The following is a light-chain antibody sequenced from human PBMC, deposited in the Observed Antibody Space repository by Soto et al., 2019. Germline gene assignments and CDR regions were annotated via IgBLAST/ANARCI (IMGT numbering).Light chain of an antibody. V-gene: IGLV1-40*01. CDR1: SSNLGAGYD. CDR3: VSWDDSLSGLV. J-gene: IGLJ1*01. Sequence: QSVLTQPPSVSGAPGQRVTISCTGNSSNLGAGYDVHWYQQLPGAAPKLVIFGNRNRPSGVPERFSGSKSGTSASLAISGLRSEDEADYYCVSWDDSLSGLVFGTGTKLTVL. CDR2: GNR.